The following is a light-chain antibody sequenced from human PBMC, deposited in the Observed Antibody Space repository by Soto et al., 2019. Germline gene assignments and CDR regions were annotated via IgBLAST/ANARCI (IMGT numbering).Light chain of an antibody. J-gene: IGLJ1*01. Sequence: QSVLTQPPSVSGAPGQRVTISCTGSSSNIGAGYDVHWYQQFPGTAPKLLIFGNSDRPSGVPDRFSGSKSGTSASLAITGLQAEDEADYFCQSYDSSLSTHVFGTGTKV. CDR1: SSNIGAGYD. CDR3: QSYDSSLSTHV. CDR2: GNS. V-gene: IGLV1-40*01.